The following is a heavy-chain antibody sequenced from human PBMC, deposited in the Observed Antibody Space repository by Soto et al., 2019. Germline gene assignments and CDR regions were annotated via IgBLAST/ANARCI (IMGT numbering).Heavy chain of an antibody. CDR2: ISDDGSTA. V-gene: IGHV3-74*01. Sequence: GALILSCSVSGFTFRAYWMHWVRQVPGKGLTWVSRISDDGSTATYADSVKGRFVISRDNAKNSLYLEMNTLRVDDSGLYYCARGPRVSSTGTGAHWGRGTLVTVSS. CDR3: ARGPRVSSTGTGAH. J-gene: IGHJ4*02. D-gene: IGHD1-1*01. CDR1: GFTFRAYW.